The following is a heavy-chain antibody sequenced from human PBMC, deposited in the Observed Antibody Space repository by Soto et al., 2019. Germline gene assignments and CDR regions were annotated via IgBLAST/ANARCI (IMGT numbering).Heavy chain of an antibody. CDR2: ISSSGSTI. D-gene: IGHD3-22*01. CDR1: GFTFSSYE. V-gene: IGHV3-48*03. Sequence: EVQLVESGGGLVQPGGSLRLSCAASGFTFSSYEMNWVRQAPGKGLEWVSYISSSGSTIYYADSVKGRFTISRDNAKNSLYQQMNSLRAEDTAVYYCARDSRGYYNYFDYWCQGTLVTVSS. CDR3: ARDSRGYYNYFDY. J-gene: IGHJ4*02.